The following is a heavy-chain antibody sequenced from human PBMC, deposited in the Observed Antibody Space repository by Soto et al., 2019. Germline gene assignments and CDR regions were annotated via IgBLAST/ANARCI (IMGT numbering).Heavy chain of an antibody. Sequence: SVKVSCKASGGTFSSYAISWVRQAPGQGLEWMGGIIPIFGTANYAQKFQGRVTITADESTSTAYMGLSSLRSEDTAVYYCARRSGAARQYYYYYYGMDVWGQGTTVTVSS. CDR3: ARRSGAARQYYYYYYGMDV. CDR2: IIPIFGTA. V-gene: IGHV1-69*13. CDR1: GGTFSSYA. J-gene: IGHJ6*02. D-gene: IGHD6-6*01.